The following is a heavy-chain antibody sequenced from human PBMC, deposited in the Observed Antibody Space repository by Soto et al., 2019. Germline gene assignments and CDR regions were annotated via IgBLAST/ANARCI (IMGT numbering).Heavy chain of an antibody. V-gene: IGHV4-61*01. Sequence: SETLSLTCTVSGGSVSSGSYYWSWIRQPPGKGLEWIGYIYYSGSTNYNPSLKSRVTISVDTSKNQFSLKLSSVTAADTAVYYCARDHGMQSLDYWGQGTLVTVSS. J-gene: IGHJ4*02. CDR1: GGSVSSGSYY. CDR2: IYYSGST. CDR3: ARDHGMQSLDY. D-gene: IGHD2-8*01.